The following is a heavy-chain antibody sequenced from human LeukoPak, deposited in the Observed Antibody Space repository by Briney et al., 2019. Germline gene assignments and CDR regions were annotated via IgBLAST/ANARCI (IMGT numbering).Heavy chain of an antibody. CDR3: ARDRTGTTNWFDP. CDR2: IYYSGST. Sequence: SETLSLTCTVSGGSISSGGYYWSWIRQHPGKGLEWIGYIYYSGSTYYNPSLKSRVTISVDTSKNQFSLKLSSVTAADTAVYYCARDRTGTTNWFDPWGQGTLVTVSS. V-gene: IGHV4-31*03. J-gene: IGHJ5*02. CDR1: GGSISSGGYY. D-gene: IGHD1-7*01.